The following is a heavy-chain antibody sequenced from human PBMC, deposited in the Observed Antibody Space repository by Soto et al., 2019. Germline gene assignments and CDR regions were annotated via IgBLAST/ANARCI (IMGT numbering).Heavy chain of an antibody. D-gene: IGHD4-17*01. CDR2: IYHSGST. V-gene: IGHV4-30-2*01. CDR3: ARGQNSVTTFYYFDY. CDR1: GGSISSGGYS. Sequence: QLQLQESGSGLVKPSQTLSLTCAVSGGSISSGGYSWSWIRQPPGKGLEWIGYIYHSGSTYYNPSLKSRVTISVDRSKNQFSLKLSSVTAADTAVYYCARGQNSVTTFYYFDYWGQGTLVTVSS. J-gene: IGHJ4*02.